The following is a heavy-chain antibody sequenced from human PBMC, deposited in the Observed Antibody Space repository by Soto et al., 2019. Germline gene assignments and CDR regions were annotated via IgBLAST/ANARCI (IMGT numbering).Heavy chain of an antibody. J-gene: IGHJ6*02. Sequence: SETLSLTCTVSGGYISSGDYYWSWIRQPPGKGLEWIGSIYYSGSTYYNPSLKSRVTISVDTSKNQFSLKLSSVTAADTAVYYCARHSPDYDILTGYYSNVGVSPYGMDVWGQGTTVTVSS. CDR3: ARHSPDYDILTGYYSNVGVSPYGMDV. D-gene: IGHD3-9*01. CDR1: GGYISSGDYY. CDR2: IYYSGST. V-gene: IGHV4-39*01.